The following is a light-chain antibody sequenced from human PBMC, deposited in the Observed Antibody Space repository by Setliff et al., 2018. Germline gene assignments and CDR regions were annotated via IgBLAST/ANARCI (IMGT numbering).Light chain of an antibody. CDR1: GSDIGAYDF. J-gene: IGLJ2*01. Sequence: QSALTQPASLSGPPGQSITISCTGSGSDIGAYDFVSWYQQHPGKAPKLIIYEVNARPSGVSDRFSGSKSGNLASLTISGLQAEDEADYYCSSYTSGNTVVVFGGGTKVTV. CDR2: EVN. CDR3: SSYTSGNTVVV. V-gene: IGLV2-14*03.